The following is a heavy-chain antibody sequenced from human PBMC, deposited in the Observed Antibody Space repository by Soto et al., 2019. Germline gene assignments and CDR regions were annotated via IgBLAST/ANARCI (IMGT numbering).Heavy chain of an antibody. V-gene: IGHV1-18*01. CDR2: ISVYNGNT. CDR1: GYTFTSYG. CDR3: ARDRIPVSVQHQLLYEGRFDY. D-gene: IGHD2-2*02. Sequence: QVQLVQSGAEVKKPGASVKVSCKASGYTFTSYGISWVRQAPGQGLEWMGWISVYNGNTNYAQKLQGRVTMTTDTSTSTAYMELRSLRFDDTAVYYCARDRIPVSVQHQLLYEGRFDYWGRGTLVTVSS. J-gene: IGHJ4*02.